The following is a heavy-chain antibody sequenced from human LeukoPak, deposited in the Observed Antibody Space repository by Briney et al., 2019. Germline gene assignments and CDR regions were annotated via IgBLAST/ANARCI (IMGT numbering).Heavy chain of an antibody. CDR2: MNPNSGNT. J-gene: IGHJ6*02. Sequence: ASLRVSCKTSGYSFSTFDINWVRQATGQGLEWMGWMNPNSGNTNYEQKFQGRLTMNRDTSISTAYMELSSLRSEDTAVYYCARGGILVQGVTILYGMDVWGQGTTVTVSS. V-gene: IGHV1-8*01. D-gene: IGHD3-10*01. CDR1: GYSFSTFD. CDR3: ARGGILVQGVTILYGMDV.